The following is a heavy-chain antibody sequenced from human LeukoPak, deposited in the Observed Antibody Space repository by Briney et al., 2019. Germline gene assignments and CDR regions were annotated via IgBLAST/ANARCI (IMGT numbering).Heavy chain of an antibody. V-gene: IGHV3-30*03. Sequence: QTGGSLRLSCAASGFIFSYYGVHWVRQVPGKGLDGVALISYDANKQYYADSVKGRFTISKDTSKKIVFLHSNSPEAEDTAVYCVHDAYSYRYYKYGAFDFWGQGTRVTVSS. CDR1: GFIFSYYG. J-gene: IGHJ4*02. CDR2: ISYDANKQ. D-gene: IGHD1-26*01. CDR3: HDAYSYRYYKYGAFDF.